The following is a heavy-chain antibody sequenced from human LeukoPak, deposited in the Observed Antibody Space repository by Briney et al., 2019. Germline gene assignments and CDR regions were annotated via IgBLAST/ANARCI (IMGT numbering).Heavy chain of an antibody. J-gene: IGHJ4*02. V-gene: IGHV3-53*01. CDR1: GFTVSSSY. Sequence: PGGSLRLSCAASGFTVSSSYMSWVRQAPGKGLEWVSVIYSDGSTYYADSVKGRFTISRDNSKNMLYLQMNSLRAEDTAVYYCARDKFAGAWLQGLDYWGQGALITVSS. CDR2: IYSDGST. CDR3: ARDKFAGAWLQGLDY. D-gene: IGHD5-24*01.